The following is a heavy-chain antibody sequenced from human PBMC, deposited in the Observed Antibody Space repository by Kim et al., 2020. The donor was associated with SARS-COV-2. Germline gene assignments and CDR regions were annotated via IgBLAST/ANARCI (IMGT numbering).Heavy chain of an antibody. CDR3: AKSYLL. Sequence: GSGGRKYYADSVKGRFTISRDNSKNTLYRQMNSLRAEDTAVYYCAKSYLLWGLGTLVTVSS. CDR2: GSGGRK. V-gene: IGHV3-23*01. J-gene: IGHJ4*02.